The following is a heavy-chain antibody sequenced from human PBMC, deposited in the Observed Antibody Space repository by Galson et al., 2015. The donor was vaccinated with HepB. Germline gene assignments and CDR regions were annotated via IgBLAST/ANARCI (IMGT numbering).Heavy chain of an antibody. CDR1: GFTFSSYA. D-gene: IGHD4-17*01. CDR2: ISHAGTTE. CDR3: TYSDHLETDY. V-gene: IGHV3-30*04. J-gene: IGHJ4*02. Sequence: SLRLSCAASGFTFSSYAMHWVRQAPGMGLEWVAFISHAGTTEDYADSVRGRFSVSRDNSKDTLYLQMNRLRTDDTAVYWCTYSDHLETDYWGQGTLVTVSS.